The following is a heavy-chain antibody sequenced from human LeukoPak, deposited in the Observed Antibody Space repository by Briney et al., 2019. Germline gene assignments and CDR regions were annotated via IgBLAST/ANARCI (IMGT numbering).Heavy chain of an antibody. V-gene: IGHV3-23*01. J-gene: IGHJ6*03. D-gene: IGHD1-26*01. CDR2: ISGSGGST. Sequence: GGSLRLSCAASGFTFSSYGMSWVRQAPGKGLEWVSAISGSGGSTYYADSVKGRFTISRDNSKNTLYLQMNSLRAEDTAVYYCARVAVGSYYMDVWGKGTTVTISS. CDR1: GFTFSSYG. CDR3: ARVAVGSYYMDV.